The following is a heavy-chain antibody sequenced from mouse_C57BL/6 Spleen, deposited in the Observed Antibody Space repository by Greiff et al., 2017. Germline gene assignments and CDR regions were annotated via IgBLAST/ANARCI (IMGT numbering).Heavy chain of an antibody. CDR2: IDPENGDT. CDR3: TTDGFAY. V-gene: IGHV14-4*01. CDR1: GFNIKDDY. Sequence: EVQLQESGAELVRPGASVKLSCTASGFNIKDDYMHWVKQRPEQGLEWIGWIDPENGDTEYASKFQGKATITADTSSNTAYLQLSSLTSEDTAVYYCTTDGFAYWGQGTLVTVSA. J-gene: IGHJ3*01.